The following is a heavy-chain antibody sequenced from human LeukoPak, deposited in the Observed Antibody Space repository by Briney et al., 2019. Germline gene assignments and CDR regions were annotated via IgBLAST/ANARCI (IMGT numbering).Heavy chain of an antibody. V-gene: IGHV3-48*01. CDR2: ITTGSSTI. J-gene: IGHJ6*03. CDR3: ARDRGAVGGLLSYHFYYMDV. Sequence: PGGSLRLSCAASGFTFSSHNMNWVRQAPGRGLEWISYITTGSSTIKYADSVKGRFTISRDNTKNSLYLQMNSLRAEDTAVYYCARDRGAVGGLLSYHFYYMDVWGKGTPVSLS. D-gene: IGHD3-16*01. CDR1: GFTFSSHN.